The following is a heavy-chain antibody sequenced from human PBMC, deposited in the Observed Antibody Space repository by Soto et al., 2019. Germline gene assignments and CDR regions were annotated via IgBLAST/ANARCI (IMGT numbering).Heavy chain of an antibody. V-gene: IGHV4-4*07. CDR1: GASISGFY. CDR2: IYATGTT. J-gene: IGHJ5*02. CDR3: VRDGTKTLRDWFDP. D-gene: IGHD1-1*01. Sequence: SETLSLTCTVSGASISGFYWSWIRKSAGKGLEWIGRIYATGTTDYNPSLKSRVMMSVDTSKKQFSLKLRSVTAADTAVYYCVRDGTKTLRDWFDPWGHGISVTVSS.